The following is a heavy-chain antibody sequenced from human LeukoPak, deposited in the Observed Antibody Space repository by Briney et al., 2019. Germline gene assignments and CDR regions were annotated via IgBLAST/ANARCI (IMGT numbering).Heavy chain of an antibody. Sequence: GGSLRLSCAASGFTFSNAWMSWVRQAPGKGLEWVGRIKSKTDGGTTDYAAPVKGRFTISRDDSKNTLYLQMNSLRAEDTALYYCANQPRLYSSGWYRHFQHWGQGTLVTVSS. J-gene: IGHJ1*01. D-gene: IGHD6-19*01. CDR2: IKSKTDGGTT. CDR3: ANQPRLYSSGWYRHFQH. V-gene: IGHV3-15*05. CDR1: GFTFSNAW.